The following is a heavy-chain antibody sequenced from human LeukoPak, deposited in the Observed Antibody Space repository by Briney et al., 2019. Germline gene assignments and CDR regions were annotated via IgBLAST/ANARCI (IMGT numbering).Heavy chain of an antibody. CDR2: IYYSGST. CDR3: ARGYYDFSSGYYPTHMDV. D-gene: IGHD3-3*01. J-gene: IGHJ6*03. CDR1: GGSISSHY. V-gene: IGHV4-59*11. Sequence: SETLSLTCTVSGGSISSHYWSWIRQPPGKGLEWIGYIYYSGSTNYNPSLKSRVTISVDTSKNQFSLKLSSVTAADTAVYYCARGYYDFSSGYYPTHMDVWGKGTTVTVSS.